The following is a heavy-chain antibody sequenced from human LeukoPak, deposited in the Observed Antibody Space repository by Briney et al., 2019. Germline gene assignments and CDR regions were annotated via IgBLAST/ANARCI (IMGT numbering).Heavy chain of an antibody. V-gene: IGHV4-4*02. CDR3: GRGYSSSWSPGMYYFDY. D-gene: IGHD6-13*01. CDR1: GGSISSSNW. CDR2: IYHSGST. Sequence: SGTLSLTCAVSGGSISSSNWWSWVRQPPGKGLEWIGEIYHSGSTNYNPSLKSRVTISVDKSKNQFSLKLSSVTAADTAVYYWGRGYSSSWSPGMYYFDYGGRETLVTVSS. J-gene: IGHJ4*02.